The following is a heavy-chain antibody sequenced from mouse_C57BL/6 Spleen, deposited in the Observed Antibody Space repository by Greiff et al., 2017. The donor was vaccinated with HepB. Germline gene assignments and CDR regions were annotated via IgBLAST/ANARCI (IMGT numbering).Heavy chain of an antibody. V-gene: IGHV1-80*01. CDR3: ARSNYGSSYRYAMDY. Sequence: QVQLQQSGAELVKPGASVKISCKASGYAFSSYWMNWVKQRPGKGLEWIGQIYPGDGDTNYNGKFKGKATLTADKSSSTAYMQLSSLTSEDSAVYFCARSNYGSSYRYAMDYWGQGTSVTVSS. D-gene: IGHD1-1*01. J-gene: IGHJ4*01. CDR2: IYPGDGDT. CDR1: GYAFSSYW.